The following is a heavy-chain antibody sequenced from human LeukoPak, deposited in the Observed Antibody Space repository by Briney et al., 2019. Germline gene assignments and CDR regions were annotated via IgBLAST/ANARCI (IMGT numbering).Heavy chain of an antibody. D-gene: IGHD5-18*01. CDR1: GFTFSSYA. CDR3: AKTGFRTAMVSLLIDY. V-gene: IGHV3-23*01. J-gene: IGHJ4*02. CDR2: ISGSGGST. Sequence: PGGSLRLSCAASGFTFSSYAMRWVRQAPGKGLEWVSAISGSGGSTYYADSVKGRFTISRDNSKNTLYLQMNSLRAEDTAVYYCAKTGFRTAMVSLLIDYWGQGTLVTVSS.